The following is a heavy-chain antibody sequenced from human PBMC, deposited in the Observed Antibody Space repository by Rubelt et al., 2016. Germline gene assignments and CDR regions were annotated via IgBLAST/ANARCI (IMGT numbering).Heavy chain of an antibody. CDR2: ISSSSSSI. D-gene: IGHD3-22*01. CDR1: GFTFNSYW. Sequence: EVQLVESGGGLVRPGGSLRLSCAASGFTFNSYWMTWVRQAPGKGLEWVSYISSSSSSIYYADSVKGRFTISRDNAKNSLYLQMNSLRDEDTAVYYCARGPYYCDSSGSGYWGQGTLVTVSS. J-gene: IGHJ4*02. CDR3: ARGPYYCDSSGSGY. V-gene: IGHV3-48*02.